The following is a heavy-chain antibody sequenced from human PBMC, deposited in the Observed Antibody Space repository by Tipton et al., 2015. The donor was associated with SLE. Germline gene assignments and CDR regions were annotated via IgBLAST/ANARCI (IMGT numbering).Heavy chain of an antibody. CDR3: ARVDDSSGYYLYYYYGMDV. CDR2: VSFDGERK. Sequence: SLRLSCAASGFTFSSYGMHWVRQAPGKGLEWVAVVSFDGERKNYADSVKGRFTISRDNSKDTLYLQMNSLRAEDTAVYYCARVDDSSGYYLYYYYGMDVWGQGTAVTVSS. V-gene: IGHV3-30*03. D-gene: IGHD3-22*01. CDR1: GFTFSSYG. J-gene: IGHJ6*02.